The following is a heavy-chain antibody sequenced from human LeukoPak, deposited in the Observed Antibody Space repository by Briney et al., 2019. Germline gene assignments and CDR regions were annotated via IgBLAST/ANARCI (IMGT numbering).Heavy chain of an antibody. CDR2: IKLNSGGT. Sequence: ASVKVSCKASGYTFTGYYMQWVRQAPGQGLEWMGWIKLNSGGTNDAQKFQDRGTMTSDTSISTAYMELSRLRSDDTAVYYCARSPDILTGENFDYWGQGTLVTVSS. D-gene: IGHD3-9*01. CDR1: GYTFTGYY. J-gene: IGHJ4*02. CDR3: ARSPDILTGENFDY. V-gene: IGHV1-2*02.